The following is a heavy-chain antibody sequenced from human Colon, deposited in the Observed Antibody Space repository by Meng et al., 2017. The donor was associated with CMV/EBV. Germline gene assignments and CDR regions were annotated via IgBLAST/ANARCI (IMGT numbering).Heavy chain of an antibody. D-gene: IGHD6-6*01. V-gene: IGHV3-30*04. CDR2: ISYDGSKK. CDR3: GLSTSFYYHYGMDV. J-gene: IGHJ6*02. Sequence: GESLKISCAASGFTFSSYAMHWLRQAPGKGLEWVAFISYDGSKKKYADSVTGRFTISADKSINTAYLQWNSLKTSDTAIYYCGLSTSFYYHYGMDVWGQGTTVTVSS. CDR1: GFTFSSYA.